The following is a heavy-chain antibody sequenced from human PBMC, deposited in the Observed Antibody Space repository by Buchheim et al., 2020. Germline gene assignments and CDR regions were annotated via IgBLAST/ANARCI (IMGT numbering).Heavy chain of an antibody. J-gene: IGHJ6*02. V-gene: IGHV3-30*18. D-gene: IGHD4-17*01. CDR1: GFTFSSYG. Sequence: QVQLVESGGGVVQPGRSLRLSCAASGFTFSSYGMHWVRQAPGKGLEWVAVISYDGSNKYYADSVKGRFTISRDNSKNTLYLQMNSLRAEDTAVYYCSKIYGDPKDYDYGMDVWGQGTT. CDR3: SKIYGDPKDYDYGMDV. CDR2: ISYDGSNK.